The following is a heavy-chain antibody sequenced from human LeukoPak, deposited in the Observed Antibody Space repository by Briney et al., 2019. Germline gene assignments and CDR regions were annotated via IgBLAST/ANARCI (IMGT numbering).Heavy chain of an antibody. CDR3: ARWDYYDSSGYRH. J-gene: IGHJ4*02. Sequence: SETLSLTCAVSGGSISSGGYSWSWIRQPPGKGLEWIGYIYHSGSIYYNPSLKSRVTISVDRSKNQFSLKLSSVTAADTAVYYCARWDYYDSSGYRHWGQGTLVTVSS. CDR2: IYHSGSI. V-gene: IGHV4-30-2*01. D-gene: IGHD3-22*01. CDR1: GGSISSGGYS.